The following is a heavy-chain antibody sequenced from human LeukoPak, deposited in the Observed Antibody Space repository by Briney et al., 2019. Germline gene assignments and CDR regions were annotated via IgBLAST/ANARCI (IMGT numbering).Heavy chain of an antibody. Sequence: PSETLSLTCTVSGGSISSGSYYWSWIRQPAGKGLEWIGRIYTSGSTNYNPSLKSRVTISIDTSKNQFSLKLSSVTAADTAVYYCARGGLPAYWGQGTLVTVSS. J-gene: IGHJ4*02. CDR3: ARGGLPAY. D-gene: IGHD3-16*01. V-gene: IGHV4-61*02. CDR1: GGSISSGSYY. CDR2: IYTSGST.